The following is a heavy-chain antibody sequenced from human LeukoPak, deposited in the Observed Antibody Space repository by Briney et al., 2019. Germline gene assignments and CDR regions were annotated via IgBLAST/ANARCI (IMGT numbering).Heavy chain of an antibody. D-gene: IGHD6-19*01. CDR2: ISWNSGSI. CDR1: GFTFDDYA. CDR3: AVAGTGGWFDP. V-gene: IGHV3-9*01. J-gene: IGHJ5*02. Sequence: GGSLRLSCAASGFTFDDYAMHWVRQAPGKGLEWVSGISWNSGSIGYADSVKGRFTISRDNAKNSLYLQMNSLRAEDTALYYYAVAGTGGWFDPWGQGTLVTVSS.